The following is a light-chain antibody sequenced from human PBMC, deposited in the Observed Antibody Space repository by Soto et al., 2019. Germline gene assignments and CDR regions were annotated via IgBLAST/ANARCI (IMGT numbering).Light chain of an antibody. J-gene: IGKJ4*01. CDR2: AAS. V-gene: IGKV1-39*01. CDR1: QSISSY. CDR3: QQSYSTPLT. Sequence: DIQMTKSPSSLSAYVGDRVTITCRASQSISSYLHWYQQKPGKAPKLLIYAASSLQSGVPSRFSGSGSGTDFTLTISILQPEDFAIYYCQQSYSTPLTFGGGTKVEIK.